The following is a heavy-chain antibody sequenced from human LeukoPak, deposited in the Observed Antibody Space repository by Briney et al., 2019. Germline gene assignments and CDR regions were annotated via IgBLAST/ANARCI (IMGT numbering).Heavy chain of an antibody. V-gene: IGHV3-33*06. D-gene: IGHD3-16*02. J-gene: IGHJ4*02. CDR3: AKEYERLGEVSFDY. Sequence: SGRSLRLSCAASGFTFSRYGMHWVRQAPGKGLEWVAVIWYDGSNKYYADSVKGRFTISRDNSKNTLYLQMNSLRAEDTAVYYCAKEYERLGEVSFDYWGQGTLVTVSS. CDR1: GFTFSRYG. CDR2: IWYDGSNK.